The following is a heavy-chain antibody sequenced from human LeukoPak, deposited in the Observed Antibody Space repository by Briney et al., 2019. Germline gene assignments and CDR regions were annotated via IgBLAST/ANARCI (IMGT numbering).Heavy chain of an antibody. V-gene: IGHV3-23*01. CDR1: GFTFSSYA. J-gene: IGHJ4*02. CDR2: ISGSGGST. CDR3: AKDRESSSWYGDYFDY. Sequence: GGSLRLSCAASGFTFSSYAMSWVRQAPGKGLEWVSAISGSGGSTYYADSVKGRFTISRDNSKNTLYLQMNSLRAEDTAVYYCAKDRESSSWYGDYFDYWGQGTLVTVSS. D-gene: IGHD6-13*01.